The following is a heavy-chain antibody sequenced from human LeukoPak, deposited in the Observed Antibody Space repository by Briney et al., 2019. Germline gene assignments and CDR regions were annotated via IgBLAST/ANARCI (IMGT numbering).Heavy chain of an antibody. Sequence: GGSLRLSCAASGFTFSNAWMSWVRQAPGKGLEWVGRIKSKTDGGTTDYAAPVKGRFTISRDDSKNTLYLQMNSLKTEDTAVYYCTTALAYCGGDCYYPDDFDYWGQGTLATVSS. CDR3: TTALAYCGGDCYYPDDFDY. J-gene: IGHJ4*02. CDR1: GFTFSNAW. V-gene: IGHV3-15*01. CDR2: IKSKTDGGTT. D-gene: IGHD2-21*02.